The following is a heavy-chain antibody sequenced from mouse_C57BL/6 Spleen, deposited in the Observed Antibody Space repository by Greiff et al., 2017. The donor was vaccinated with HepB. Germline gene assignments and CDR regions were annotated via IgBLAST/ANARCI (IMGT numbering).Heavy chain of an antibody. D-gene: IGHD1-1*01. V-gene: IGHV1-82*01. CDR2: IYPGDGDT. CDR3: ASSLPHCYGSSYGAFFLDY. Sequence: VKLVESGPELVKPGASVKISCKASGYAFRSSWMNWVKQRPGKGLEWIGRIYPGDGDTNYNGKFKGKATLTADKSSSTAYMQLSSLTSEDSAVYFCASSLPHCYGSSYGAFFLDYWGQGTTLTVSS. J-gene: IGHJ2*01. CDR1: GYAFRSSW.